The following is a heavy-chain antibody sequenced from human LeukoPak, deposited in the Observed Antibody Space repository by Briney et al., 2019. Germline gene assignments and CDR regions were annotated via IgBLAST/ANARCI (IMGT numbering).Heavy chain of an antibody. J-gene: IGHJ4*02. CDR1: GFTFSSYG. CDR3: AKGRSEGGWLYFDY. CDR2: ISYDGSNK. V-gene: IGHV3-30*18. Sequence: GGSLRLSCAASGFTFSSYGMHWVRQAPGKGLEWVAVISYDGSNKYYADSVKGRFTISRDNSKNTLYLQMNSLRAEDTAVYYCAKGRSEGGWLYFDYWGQGTLVTVSS. D-gene: IGHD6-19*01.